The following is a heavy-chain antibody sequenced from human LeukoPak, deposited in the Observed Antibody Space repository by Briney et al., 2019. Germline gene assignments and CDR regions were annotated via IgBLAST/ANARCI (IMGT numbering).Heavy chain of an antibody. CDR2: INWNGGST. V-gene: IGHV3-20*04. D-gene: IGHD6-19*01. CDR3: ARGRHTFIAVDYFDY. Sequence: GGSLRLSCAASGFTFDDYGMSWVRQAPGKGLEWVSGINWNGGSTGYADSVKGRFTISRDNAKNSLYLQMNSLRAEDSALYYCARGRHTFIAVDYFDYWGQGTLVTVSS. J-gene: IGHJ4*02. CDR1: GFTFDDYG.